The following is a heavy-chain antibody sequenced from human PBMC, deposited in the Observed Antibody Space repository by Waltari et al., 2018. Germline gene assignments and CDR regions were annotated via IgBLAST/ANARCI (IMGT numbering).Heavy chain of an antibody. Sequence: QVQLQQWGAGLLKPSETLSLTCAVYGGSFSGYYWSWIRQPPGKGLEWIGEINHSGSTNYNPSLKSRVTISVDTSNNQFSLKLSSVTAADTAVYYCARGGYGDPVRFDPWGQGTLVTVSS. D-gene: IGHD4-17*01. J-gene: IGHJ5*02. CDR1: GGSFSGYY. CDR3: ARGGYGDPVRFDP. CDR2: INHSGST. V-gene: IGHV4-34*01.